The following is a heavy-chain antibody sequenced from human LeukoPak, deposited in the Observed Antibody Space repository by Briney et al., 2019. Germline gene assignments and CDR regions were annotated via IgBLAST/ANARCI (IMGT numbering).Heavy chain of an antibody. Sequence: PGGSLRLSCAASAFTVSSNHMSWVRQAPGKGLEWVAVIWNDGSNKYYADSVKGRFTISRDNSKNTLYLQMNSLRAEDTAVYYCARGIYGSGRGHFFDFWGQGTMVTVSS. CDR2: IWNDGSNK. D-gene: IGHD3-10*01. V-gene: IGHV3-33*08. CDR1: AFTVSSNH. CDR3: ARGIYGSGRGHFFDF. J-gene: IGHJ3*01.